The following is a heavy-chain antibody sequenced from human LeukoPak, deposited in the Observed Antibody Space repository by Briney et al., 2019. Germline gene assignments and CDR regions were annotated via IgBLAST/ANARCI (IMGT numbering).Heavy chain of an antibody. CDR3: AKAAAGSQHSYYYYYYMDV. D-gene: IGHD6-13*01. V-gene: IGHV1-2*02. J-gene: IGHJ6*03. Sequence: ASVKVSCKASGYTFTGYYIHWVRQAPGQGLEWMGWINPNSGGTNSAQKFQGRVTMTRDTSISTAYMELSRLRSDDTAVYYCAKAAAGSQHSYYYYYYMDVWGKGTTVTISS. CDR2: INPNSGGT. CDR1: GYTFTGYY.